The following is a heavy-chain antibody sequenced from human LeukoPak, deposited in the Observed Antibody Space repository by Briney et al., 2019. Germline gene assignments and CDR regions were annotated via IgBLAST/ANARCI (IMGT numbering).Heavy chain of an antibody. CDR2: ISSSSSYI. V-gene: IGHV3-21*01. J-gene: IGHJ4*02. CDR3: ARDGVAKYYYDSSGYYPFDY. D-gene: IGHD3-22*01. Sequence: GRSLRLSCAASGFTFSSYSMNWVRQAPGKGLEWVSSISSSSSYIYYADSVKGRFTISRDNAKNSLYLQMNSLRAEDTAVYYCARDGVAKYYYDSSGYYPFDYWGQGTLVTVSS. CDR1: GFTFSSYS.